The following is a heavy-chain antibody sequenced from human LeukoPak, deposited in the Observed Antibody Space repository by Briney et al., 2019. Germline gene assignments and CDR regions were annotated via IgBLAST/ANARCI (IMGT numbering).Heavy chain of an antibody. V-gene: IGHV1-46*01. J-gene: IGHJ4*02. Sequence: PKASVKVSCEASGYTFTSYYMHWVRQAPGQGLEWMGIINPSGGSTSYAQKFQGRVTMTRDTSTSTVYMELSSLRSEDTAVYYCARDRGGYHSSGYYSLDYWGQGTLVTVSS. CDR3: ARDRGGYHSSGYYSLDY. D-gene: IGHD3-22*01. CDR2: INPSGGST. CDR1: GYTFTSYY.